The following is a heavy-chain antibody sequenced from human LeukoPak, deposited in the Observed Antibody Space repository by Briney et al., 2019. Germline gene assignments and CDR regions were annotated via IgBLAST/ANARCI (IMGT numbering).Heavy chain of an antibody. Sequence: ASVKVSCKASGYTFTSYGISWVRQAPGQGLEWMGWISAYNGNTNYAQKLQGRVTMTTDTSTSTAYMELRSLRSDDTAVYYCAAIRFLEWLDPYYYYGMDVWGQGTMVTVSS. D-gene: IGHD3-3*01. J-gene: IGHJ6*02. CDR3: AAIRFLEWLDPYYYYGMDV. V-gene: IGHV1-18*01. CDR2: ISAYNGNT. CDR1: GYTFTSYG.